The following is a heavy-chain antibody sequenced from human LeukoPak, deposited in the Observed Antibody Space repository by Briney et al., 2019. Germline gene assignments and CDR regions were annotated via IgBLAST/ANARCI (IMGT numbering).Heavy chain of an antibody. J-gene: IGHJ4*02. Sequence: GGSMRLSCAASGFTFSSYEMNGLRQAPGKGLEWVSYIRSSGSTIYYADSLKDRTTISSNHAKNSLHLPINRLRAEDAAVYYCARDREGLLWYGELLPNYFDLWGQGTLVTVSS. CDR3: ARDREGLLWYGELLPNYFDL. V-gene: IGHV3-48*03. CDR1: GFTFSSYE. CDR2: IRSSGSTI. D-gene: IGHD3-10*01.